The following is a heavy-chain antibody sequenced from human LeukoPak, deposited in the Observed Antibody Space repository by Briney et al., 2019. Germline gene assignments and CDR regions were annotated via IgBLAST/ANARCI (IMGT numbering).Heavy chain of an antibody. CDR3: ARNAFNTSSENYFDF. J-gene: IGHJ4*02. V-gene: IGHV1-18*01. Sequence: ASVKVSCKASGGTFSSYAVSWVRQAPGQGLEWMGWTSGYNGDTDYAQKFQGRVTMTTDTSTSTAYMELRSLKSDDTAVYYCARNAFNTSSENYFDFWGRGTLVTVSS. CDR2: TSGYNGDT. CDR1: GGTFSSYA. D-gene: IGHD6-6*01.